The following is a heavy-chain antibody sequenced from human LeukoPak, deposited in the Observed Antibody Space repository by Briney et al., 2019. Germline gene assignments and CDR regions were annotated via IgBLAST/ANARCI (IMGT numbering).Heavy chain of an antibody. D-gene: IGHD1-26*01. CDR1: GGSISPYH. CDR3: ATILVAWELRG. CDR2: IYYSVRT. J-gene: IGHJ4*02. Sequence: SESLSLTCTVPGGSISPYHWGWIRHPPGKGLEWAGYIYYSVRTNHNPSLKSRVTLSVDTSKNQFSLKLGSVTAAETAVYYWATILVAWELRGWGQGTLVTVSS. V-gene: IGHV4-59*01.